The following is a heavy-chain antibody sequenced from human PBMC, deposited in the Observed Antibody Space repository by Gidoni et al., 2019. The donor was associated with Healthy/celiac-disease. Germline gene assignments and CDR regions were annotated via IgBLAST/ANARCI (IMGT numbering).Heavy chain of an antibody. CDR2: ISGCGGRK. D-gene: IGHD3-16*01. CDR3: AKAGMITFGGVN. Sequence: RLSRAASGFTFSSYAMSWVRQATGKGLEGVSAISGCGGRKYYADSVKGRFTISRDNSKNTLYLQMNSLRAEDTAVYYCAKAGMITFGGVNWGQGTLVTVSS. V-gene: IGHV3-23*01. J-gene: IGHJ4*02. CDR1: GFTFSSYA.